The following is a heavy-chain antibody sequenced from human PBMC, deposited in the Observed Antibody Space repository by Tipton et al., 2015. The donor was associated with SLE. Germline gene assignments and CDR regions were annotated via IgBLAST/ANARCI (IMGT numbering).Heavy chain of an antibody. V-gene: IGHV4-34*01. Sequence: LRLSCAVYGGSFSGYYWSWIRQPPGKGLEWIGEINHSGSTNYNPSLKSRVTISVDTYKNQFSLKLSSVTAADTAVYYCARGPGAFDYWGQGTLVTVSS. CDR1: GGSFSGYY. D-gene: IGHD3-10*01. CDR3: ARGPGAFDY. J-gene: IGHJ4*02. CDR2: INHSGST.